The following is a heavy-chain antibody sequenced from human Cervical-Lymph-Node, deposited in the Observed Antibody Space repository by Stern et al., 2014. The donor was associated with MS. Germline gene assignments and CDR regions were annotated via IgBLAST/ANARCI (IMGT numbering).Heavy chain of an antibody. D-gene: IGHD1-1*01. J-gene: IGHJ5*01. Sequence: VQLLQPGGGLVQPGGSLRLSCAASGFPLSIYSMTWVRQAPGKGLEWVSYISTISTIYYADSVKGRFTISRDNAKNSLYLQMNSLRAEDTAVYFCARDDWVERLDSWGQGTLVTVSS. CDR3: ARDDWVERLDS. V-gene: IGHV3-48*01. CDR1: GFPLSIYS. CDR2: ISTISTI.